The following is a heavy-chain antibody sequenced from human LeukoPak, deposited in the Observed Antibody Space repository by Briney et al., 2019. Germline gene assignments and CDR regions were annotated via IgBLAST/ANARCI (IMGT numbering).Heavy chain of an antibody. J-gene: IGHJ4*02. D-gene: IGHD3-9*01. CDR1: SDSIGSYY. CDR3: ARHPEYYDTLTGYRYYFDY. V-gene: IGHV4-59*01. Sequence: SETLSLTCTVSSDSIGSYYWSWIRQPPGKGLEWIGYIYYSGSTNYNPSLNSRVTISVDTSRNQFSLKVRSVTAADTAVYYCARHPEYYDTLTGYRYYFDYWGQGTLVTVSS. CDR2: IYYSGST.